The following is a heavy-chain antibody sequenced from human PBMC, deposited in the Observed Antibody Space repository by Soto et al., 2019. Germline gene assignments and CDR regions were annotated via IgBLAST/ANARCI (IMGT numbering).Heavy chain of an antibody. J-gene: IGHJ3*02. CDR1: GGSISSYY. D-gene: IGHD3-10*01. Sequence: SETLSLTCTVSGGSISSYYWSWIRQPPGKGLEWIGYIYYSGSTNYNPSLKSRVTISVDTSKNQFSLKLSSVTAADTAVYYCARVGGNYGTDAFDIWGQGTMVTVSS. CDR2: IYYSGST. V-gene: IGHV4-59*01. CDR3: ARVGGNYGTDAFDI.